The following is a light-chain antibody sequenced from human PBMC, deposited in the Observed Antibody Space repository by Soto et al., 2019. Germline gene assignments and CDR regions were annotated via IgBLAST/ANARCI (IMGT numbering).Light chain of an antibody. CDR3: SSYTATRTVV. CDR2: DVS. CDR1: SSDIGGYNH. J-gene: IGLJ3*02. Sequence: QSALTQPASVSGSPGQSITMACTGTSSDIGGYNHVSWYQVHPGKAPRLVIYDVSIRPPAVSDRFSGSTSGNTASLTISGLQAEDEAVYYCSSYTATRTVVFGGGTKLTVL. V-gene: IGLV2-14*03.